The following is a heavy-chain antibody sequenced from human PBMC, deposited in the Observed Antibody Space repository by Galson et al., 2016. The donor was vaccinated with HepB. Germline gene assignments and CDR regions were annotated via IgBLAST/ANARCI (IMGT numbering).Heavy chain of an antibody. CDR1: GGSMSSSNW. J-gene: IGHJ3*02. Sequence: SETLSLTCTVSGGSMSSSNWWSWVRQSPGKGLEWIGKIYQSGSTDYNPSLKSRVTISVDKSKNQFSLNLTSVTAADTAVYYCVREGPVAVVPAAFREFRNAFDIWGQGTMVTVSS. CDR3: VREGPVAVVPAAFREFRNAFDI. CDR2: IYQSGST. V-gene: IGHV4-4*02. D-gene: IGHD2-2*01.